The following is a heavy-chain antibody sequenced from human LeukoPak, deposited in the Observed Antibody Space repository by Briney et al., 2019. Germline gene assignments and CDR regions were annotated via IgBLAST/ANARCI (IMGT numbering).Heavy chain of an antibody. V-gene: IGHV1-8*01. CDR3: TRGHRGNLSGSGSYSDY. CDR2: MNPISGST. Sequence: ASVKVSCKASGYTFTSYDINWVRRAPGQGPEWMGWMNPISGSTGYAEKFRGRVTMTRTTSISSAYMELKSLTSEDTAVYYCTRGHRGNLSGSGSYSDYWGQGTLVTVSS. D-gene: IGHD3-10*01. CDR1: GYTFTSYD. J-gene: IGHJ4*02.